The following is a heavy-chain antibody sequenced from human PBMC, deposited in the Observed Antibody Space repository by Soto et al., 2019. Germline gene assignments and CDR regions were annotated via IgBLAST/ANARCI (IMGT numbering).Heavy chain of an antibody. CDR2: IIPIFGTA. CDR1: GGTFSSYA. V-gene: IGHV1-69*13. J-gene: IGHJ3*02. CDR3: ARDLGRGAAPLGLGAFDI. D-gene: IGHD2-15*01. Sequence: GASVKVSCKASGGTFSSYAISWVRQAPGQGLEWMGGIIPIFGTANYAQKFQGRVTITADESTSTAYMELSSLRSEDTAVYYCARDLGRGAAPLGLGAFDIWGQGTMVTVSS.